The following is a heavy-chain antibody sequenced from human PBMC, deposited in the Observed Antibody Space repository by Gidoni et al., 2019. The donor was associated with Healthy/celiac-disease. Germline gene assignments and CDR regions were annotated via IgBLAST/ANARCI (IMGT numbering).Heavy chain of an antibody. CDR3: ARTPSQVQGGGGDCYDY. J-gene: IGHJ4*02. Sequence: QVQLVQSGAEVKKPGASVKVSCKASGYTFPGYYMHWVRQAPGQGLEWMGWINPNSGGTNYAQKFQGRVTMTRDTSISTAHMELSRLRSDDTAVYYCARTPSQVQGGGGDCYDYWGQGTLVTVSS. CDR2: INPNSGGT. D-gene: IGHD2-21*01. V-gene: IGHV1-2*02. CDR1: GYTFPGYY.